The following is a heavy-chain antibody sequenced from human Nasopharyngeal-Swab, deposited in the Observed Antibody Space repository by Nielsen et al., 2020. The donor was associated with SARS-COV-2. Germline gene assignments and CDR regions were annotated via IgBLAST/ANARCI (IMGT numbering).Heavy chain of an antibody. J-gene: IGHJ4*02. Sequence: GESLKISCAASGFTFSRYTMHWVRQAPGKGLEGVAVISYDGSNKYYADSVKGRFTISRDISKNTLYLQMNSLRAEDTAVFYCASTPLDSSGYYYAFHNWGRGTLVTVSS. CDR2: ISYDGSNK. V-gene: IGHV3-30-3*01. CDR1: GFTFSRYT. CDR3: ASTPLDSSGYYYAFHN. D-gene: IGHD3-22*01.